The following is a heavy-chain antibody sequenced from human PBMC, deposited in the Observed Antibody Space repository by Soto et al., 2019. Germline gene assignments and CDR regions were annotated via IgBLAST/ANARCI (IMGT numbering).Heavy chain of an antibody. Sequence: QVQLVQSGAEVKKPGSSVKVSCKASGGTFSSYAISWVRQSPGQVREWMGGIIPIFGTANYAQKFQGRVTLTADESTSTAYMDLSSLRSEDTAVYSCARGGYCGVDCIGDYGMDVCGQGPTVTVSS. V-gene: IGHV1-69*01. CDR3: ARGGYCGVDCIGDYGMDV. J-gene: IGHJ6*01. CDR2: IIPIFGTA. CDR1: GGTFSSYA. D-gene: IGHD2-21*02.